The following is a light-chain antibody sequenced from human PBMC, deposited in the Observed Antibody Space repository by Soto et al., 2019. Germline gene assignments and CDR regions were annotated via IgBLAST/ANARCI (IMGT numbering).Light chain of an antibody. V-gene: IGKV1-5*01. Sequence: DIQMTQSPATLSASVGDRVTFTCGASQSVSRYLAWYQQKPGKAPKLLIYDASTLESGVPSRFSGSGSGTEFTLTISSLQPDDFATYYCQQFDTYAYTFGQGTKLEIK. CDR1: QSVSRY. CDR2: DAS. CDR3: QQFDTYAYT. J-gene: IGKJ2*01.